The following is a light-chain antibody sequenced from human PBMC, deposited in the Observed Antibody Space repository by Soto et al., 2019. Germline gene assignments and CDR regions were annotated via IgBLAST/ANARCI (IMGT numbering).Light chain of an antibody. J-gene: IGLJ1*01. Sequence: QSVLTQPASVSGSPGQSITISCTGTSSDVGAYNYVSWYQQHPGKAPKVMIYDVSNRPSGVSNRFSGSKSGNTASLTISGLQAEDEADYYCSSYTSRSTDVFGTGTKLTVL. V-gene: IGLV2-14*01. CDR2: DVS. CDR1: SSDVGAYNY. CDR3: SSYTSRSTDV.